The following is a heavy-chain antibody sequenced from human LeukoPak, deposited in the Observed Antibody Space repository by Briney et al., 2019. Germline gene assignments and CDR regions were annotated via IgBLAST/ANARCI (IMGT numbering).Heavy chain of an antibody. J-gene: IGHJ4*02. D-gene: IGHD3-3*01. CDR1: GFTFSDYN. CDR3: ARLREIPVFGVVTKSTSYFDY. CDR2: ISRGGSTA. Sequence: GGSLRLSCAASGFTFSDYNMRWIRQAPGKGLEWVSSISRGGSTAYYADSVKGRFTISRDNAKNSLFLQMNSLRAEDTAVYYCARLREIPVFGVVTKSTSYFDYWGQGTLVTVSS. V-gene: IGHV3-11*04.